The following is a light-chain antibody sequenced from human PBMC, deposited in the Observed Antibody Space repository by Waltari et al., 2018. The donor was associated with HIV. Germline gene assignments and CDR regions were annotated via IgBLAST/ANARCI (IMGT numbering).Light chain of an antibody. CDR2: DVS. CDR1: SSDVGGYNY. J-gene: IGLJ2*01. CDR3: SSYTSSSTLV. Sequence: QSALTQPASVSGSPGQSITISCTGTSSDVGGYNYVSGYQQHPGKAPKLMIYDVSTRPSGVSYRFPGYKSGNTASLTISGLQAEDEADYYCSSYTSSSTLVFGGGTKLTVL. V-gene: IGLV2-14*03.